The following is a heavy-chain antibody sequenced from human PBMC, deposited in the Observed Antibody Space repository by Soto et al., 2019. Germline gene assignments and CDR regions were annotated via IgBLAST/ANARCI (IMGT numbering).Heavy chain of an antibody. CDR1: GFTFSDHY. CDR3: ARRTPIPSGPFDY. V-gene: IGHV3-11*01. Sequence: PGGSLRLSCAASGFTFSDHYMSWIRQAPGKGLEWVSYISSSASATYYAESVKGRFTISRDNANNSLYLQMNSLRPDDTAVYYCARRTPIPSGPFDYWAQGILVTVSS. CDR2: ISSSASAT. J-gene: IGHJ4*02. D-gene: IGHD6-19*01.